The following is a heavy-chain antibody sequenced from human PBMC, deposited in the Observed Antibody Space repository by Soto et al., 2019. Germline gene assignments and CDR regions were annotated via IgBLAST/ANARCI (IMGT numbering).Heavy chain of an antibody. CDR1: GGSISSSSYY. J-gene: IGHJ6*02. D-gene: IGHD3-22*01. CDR3: AGGDYYHSSGYYFYYYTMDV. CDR2: IFYSENT. V-gene: IGHV4-39*01. Sequence: SETLSLTCTVSGGSISSSSYYWGWIRQPPGKGLEWIGSIFYSENTYYNPSLKSRVTISVETSKSQFSLKLSSVTAADTAVYYCAGGDYYHSSGYYFYYYTMDVWGQGTTVTVSS.